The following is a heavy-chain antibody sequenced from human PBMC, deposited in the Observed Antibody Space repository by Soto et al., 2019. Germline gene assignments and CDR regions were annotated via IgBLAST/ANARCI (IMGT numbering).Heavy chain of an antibody. D-gene: IGHD6-13*01. Sequence: EASVKVSCKASGGTFSSYAISWVRQAPGQGLEWMGGIIPIFGTANYAQKFQGRVTITADESTSTAYMELSSLRSEDTAVYYCARRGYSYYYYYGMDVWGQGTTVTVSS. CDR3: ARRGYSYYYYYGMDV. V-gene: IGHV1-69*13. CDR1: GGTFSSYA. J-gene: IGHJ6*02. CDR2: IIPIFGTA.